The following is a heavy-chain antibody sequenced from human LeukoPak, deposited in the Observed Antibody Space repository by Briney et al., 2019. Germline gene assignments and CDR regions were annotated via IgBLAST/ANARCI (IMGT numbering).Heavy chain of an antibody. V-gene: IGHV3-23*01. CDR2: ISGSGGST. CDR1: GFTFSSYA. Sequence: PGGALRLSCAASGFTFSSYATSWVRQAPGKGLEWVSTISGSGGSTDYAESVKGRFTISRDNSKNTLYLQMNSLRAEDTAVYYCAKEQQLWLLGYFDYWGQGALVTVSS. CDR3: AKEQQLWLLGYFDY. J-gene: IGHJ4*02. D-gene: IGHD5-18*01.